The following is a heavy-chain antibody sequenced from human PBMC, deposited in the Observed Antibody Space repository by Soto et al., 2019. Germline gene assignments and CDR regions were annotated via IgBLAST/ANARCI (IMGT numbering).Heavy chain of an antibody. Sequence: QLVESGGGVVQPARSLKLSCTASNFVFSVYSLHWVRQAPGKGLAWVALISYDGGNKYYADSVKGRFTISRDNSKNTLYLQMNSLRREDTAVYYCARDKDQYYFWGGTLDSWGQGTLVTVSS. D-gene: IGHD3-3*01. CDR1: NFVFSVYS. J-gene: IGHJ4*02. V-gene: IGHV3-30-3*01. CDR3: ARDKDQYYFWGGTLDS. CDR2: ISYDGGNK.